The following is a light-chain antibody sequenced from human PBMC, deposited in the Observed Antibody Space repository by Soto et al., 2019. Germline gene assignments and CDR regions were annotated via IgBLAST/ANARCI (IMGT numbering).Light chain of an antibody. J-gene: IGKJ1*01. Sequence: EIALTQSPGTLSLSPGERATNSCRASQSVTANYLAWYQQKPGQAPRLLIYAASVGATGIPDRFSGSGSGTDFTLTISRLEPEDSAVYYCLQYGIPLWTFGQGTKV. CDR2: AAS. CDR3: LQYGIPLWT. CDR1: QSVTANY. V-gene: IGKV3-20*01.